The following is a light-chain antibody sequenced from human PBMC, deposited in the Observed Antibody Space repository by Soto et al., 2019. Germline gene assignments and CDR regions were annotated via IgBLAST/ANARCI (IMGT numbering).Light chain of an antibody. CDR3: KQSYSTPT. V-gene: IGKV1-39*01. Sequence: DIQMTQSPSSLSASVGDRVTITCRASQSISIYLNWYQQKPGKAPILLVYAGSSLQGGVPSRFGGSGSGTDFTLTITSLQPEDFATYYCKQSYSTPTFGGGTKVEIK. J-gene: IGKJ4*01. CDR2: AGS. CDR1: QSISIY.